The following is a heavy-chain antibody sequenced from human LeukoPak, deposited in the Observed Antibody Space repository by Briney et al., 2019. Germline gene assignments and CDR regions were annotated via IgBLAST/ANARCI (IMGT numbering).Heavy chain of an antibody. V-gene: IGHV3-11*01. Sequence: KPGGSLRLSCAASGFTFSDYYMSSVRQAPGKGLGWVSYISSSGSTIYYADSVKGRFTISRDNAKNSLYLQMNSLRAEDTAVYYCARSGQLWPLYFDYWGQGTLVTVSS. CDR1: GFTFSDYY. J-gene: IGHJ4*02. D-gene: IGHD5-18*01. CDR3: ARSGQLWPLYFDY. CDR2: ISSSGSTI.